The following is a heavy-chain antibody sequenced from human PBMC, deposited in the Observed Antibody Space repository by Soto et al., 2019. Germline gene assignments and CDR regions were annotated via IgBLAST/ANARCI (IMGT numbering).Heavy chain of an antibody. CDR1: GGSIYRSGYY. CDR3: GKVLVGATGHTDSDS. Sequence: WETLSLTCTVSGGSIYRSGYYWGWIRQPPGRGLEWIGNIDYNGVTYSNPSLKSRVTISRDTSENQFSLKLTSVTAADTALYYCGKVLVGATGHTDSDSWGPGTLVTVSS. V-gene: IGHV4-39*01. J-gene: IGHJ4*02. D-gene: IGHD2-15*01. CDR2: IDYNGVT.